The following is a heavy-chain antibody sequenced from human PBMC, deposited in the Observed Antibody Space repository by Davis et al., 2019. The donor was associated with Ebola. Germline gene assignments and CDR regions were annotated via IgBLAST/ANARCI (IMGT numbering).Heavy chain of an antibody. V-gene: IGHV5-51*01. Sequence: GESLKISCKASGYSFTSYWIGWVRQMPGKGLEWMGIIYPGDSDTRYRPSFQGQVTISADKSISTAYLQWRSLKASDTAMYYCARRTYSSSWYFDYWGQGTLVTVSS. D-gene: IGHD6-13*01. CDR2: IYPGDSDT. CDR1: GYSFTSYW. J-gene: IGHJ4*02. CDR3: ARRTYSSSWYFDY.